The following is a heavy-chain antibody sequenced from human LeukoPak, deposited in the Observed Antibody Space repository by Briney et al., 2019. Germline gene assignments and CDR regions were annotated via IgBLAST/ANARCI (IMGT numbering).Heavy chain of an antibody. CDR1: GFTLSSYN. CDR2: ISYRSSDI. Sequence: GGSLRLSCAASGFTLSSYNMKWVRQAPGKGLEWVSSISYRSSDIEYADSVRGRFTISRDNSKNTLYLQMNSLRAEDTAVYYCARDDGYTIDYWGQGTLVTVSS. D-gene: IGHD5-24*01. V-gene: IGHV3-21*01. CDR3: ARDDGYTIDY. J-gene: IGHJ4*02.